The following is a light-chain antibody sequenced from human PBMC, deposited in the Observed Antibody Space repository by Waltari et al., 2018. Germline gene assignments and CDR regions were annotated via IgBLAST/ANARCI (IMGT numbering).Light chain of an antibody. CDR1: SSNIGAGYG. J-gene: IGLJ2*01. CDR3: QSFDSNLTVVV. CDR2: ETN. Sequence: QSVLTQPPSVSGAPGPRVSISCNGSSSNIGAGYGVHWYQHLPGAAPSLFLYETNNRPSGVPDRFSGSKSGTSASLAITGLQPEDEADYYCQSFDSNLTVVVFGGGTKLTVL. V-gene: IGLV1-40*01.